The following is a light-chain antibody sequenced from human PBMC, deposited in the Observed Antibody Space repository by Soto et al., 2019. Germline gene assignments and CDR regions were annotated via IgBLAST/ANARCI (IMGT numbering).Light chain of an antibody. J-gene: IGKJ3*01. CDR1: QSVSSSY. CDR3: QQYCNSPRFT. Sequence: EIVLTQSPGTLSLSPGERATLSCRASQSVSSSYLAWYQQKPGQTPRLLIYVASSRATGIPDRFSGSGSGTDFTLTISRLEPEDFAVYYCQQYCNSPRFTFGPGTKVDIK. V-gene: IGKV3-20*01. CDR2: VAS.